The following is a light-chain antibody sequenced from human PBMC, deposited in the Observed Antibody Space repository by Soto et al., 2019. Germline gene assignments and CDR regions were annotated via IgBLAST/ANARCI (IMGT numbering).Light chain of an antibody. CDR2: DVN. CDR3: CSYIGSYSYV. V-gene: IGLV2-11*01. J-gene: IGLJ1*01. Sequence: QSALTQPRSVSGSPGQSVTISCTGTSSDVGNYNSVSWYQHHPGKAPKLMISDVNKWPSGVPDRFSGSKSGNTASLTISGLQAEDEADYYCCSYIGSYSYVFGTGTKVTVL. CDR1: SSDVGNYNS.